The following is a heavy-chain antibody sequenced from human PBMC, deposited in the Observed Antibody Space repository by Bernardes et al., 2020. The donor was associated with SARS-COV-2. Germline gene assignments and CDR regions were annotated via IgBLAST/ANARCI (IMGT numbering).Heavy chain of an antibody. CDR2: IKYDGSEE. Sequence: GGSLRLSCAASGFMFSSDWMGWVRQAPGKGLEWVANIKYDGSEEFYVDSVKGRFTISRDNAKSSLSLRMNSLRAEDTAVYYCVREVYASGYWRQGILVTVSS. CDR1: GFMFSSDW. CDR3: VREVYASGY. D-gene: IGHD3-10*01. V-gene: IGHV3-7*04. J-gene: IGHJ4*02.